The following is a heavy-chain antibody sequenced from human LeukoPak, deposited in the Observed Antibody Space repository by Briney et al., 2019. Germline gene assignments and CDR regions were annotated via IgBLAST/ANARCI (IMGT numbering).Heavy chain of an antibody. CDR1: GGSFSGYY. CDR3: AILDCSSTSCYAPSLGGDYYYGMDV. V-gene: IGHV4-34*01. CDR2: INHSGST. D-gene: IGHD2-2*01. J-gene: IGHJ6*02. Sequence: PSETLSLTCAVYGGSFSGYYWSWIRQPPGKGLEWIGEINHSGSTNYNPSLKCRVTISVDTSKNQFSLKLSSVTAADTAVYYCAILDCSSTSCYAPSLGGDYYYGMDVWGQGTTVTVSS.